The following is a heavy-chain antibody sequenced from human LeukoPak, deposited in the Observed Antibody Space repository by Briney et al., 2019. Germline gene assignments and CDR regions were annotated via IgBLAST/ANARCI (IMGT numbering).Heavy chain of an antibody. Sequence: SVKVSCKASGGTFSSYAVSWVRQAPGQGLEWMGRIIPILGIANYAQKFQGRVTITADKSTSTAYMELSSLRSEDTAVYYCARDPGYNWNDDFDYWGQGTLVTVSS. CDR1: GGTFSSYA. CDR2: IIPILGIA. V-gene: IGHV1-69*04. CDR3: ARDPGYNWNDDFDY. J-gene: IGHJ4*02. D-gene: IGHD1-1*01.